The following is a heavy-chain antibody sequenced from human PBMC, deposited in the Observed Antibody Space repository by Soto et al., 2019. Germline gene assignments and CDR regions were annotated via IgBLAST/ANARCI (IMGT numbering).Heavy chain of an antibody. D-gene: IGHD3-10*01. CDR1: GFIFSSYA. J-gene: IGHJ6*04. Sequence: QVQLLESGGGVVQPGRSLRLSCAASGFIFSSYAMHWVRPATGKGLEWVAVISHGGNEKYYADSVEGRFTISRANSKNMVYLPMNGLRPEDTAVYYCAKVSSDRGYYYFAIDGWGKGTTVTVSS. CDR3: AKVSSDRGYYYFAIDG. CDR2: ISHGGNEK. V-gene: IGHV3-30*18.